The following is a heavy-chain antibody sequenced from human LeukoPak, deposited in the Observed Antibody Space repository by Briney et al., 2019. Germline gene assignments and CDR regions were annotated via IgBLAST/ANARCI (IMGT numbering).Heavy chain of an antibody. CDR3: ARSRGYSSSSRDWFDP. CDR2: IYYSGST. Sequence: PSETLSLTCTVSAGSISSSSFDWGWIRQPPGKGLEWIGSIYYSGSTYYNPSLKSRVTISVDTSKNQFSLKLNSVTAADTAVYYCARSRGYSSSSRDWFDPWGQGTLVTVSS. V-gene: IGHV4-39*01. CDR1: AGSISSSSFD. J-gene: IGHJ5*02. D-gene: IGHD6-6*01.